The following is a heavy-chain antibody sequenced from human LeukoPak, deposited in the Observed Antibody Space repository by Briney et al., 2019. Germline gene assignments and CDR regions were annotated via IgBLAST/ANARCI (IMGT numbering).Heavy chain of an antibody. CDR1: GYTFTSYY. V-gene: IGHV1-46*01. J-gene: IGHJ3*02. CDR2: INPSGGST. CDR3: ARDPNYYDSPHAFDI. Sequence: ASVKVSCKASGYTFTSYYMHWVRQAPGQGLEWMGIINPSGGSTSYAQKFQGRVTMTRDTSTSTVYMELSSLRSEDTAVYYCARDPNYYDSPHAFDIWGQGTMVTVSS. D-gene: IGHD3-22*01.